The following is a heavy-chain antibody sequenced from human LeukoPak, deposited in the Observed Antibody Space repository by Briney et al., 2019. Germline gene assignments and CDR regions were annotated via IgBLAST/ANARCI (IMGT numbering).Heavy chain of an antibody. V-gene: IGHV1-2*02. J-gene: IGHJ3*02. D-gene: IGHD6-19*01. CDR2: INPNSGGT. Sequence: GASVKVSCKASGYTFTGYYMHWVRQAPGQGLEWMGWINPNSGGTNYAQKFQGRVTMTRDTSISTAYMELSSLRSEDTAVYYCAGYPRAVAGRFDAFDIWGQGTMVTVSS. CDR3: AGYPRAVAGRFDAFDI. CDR1: GYTFTGYY.